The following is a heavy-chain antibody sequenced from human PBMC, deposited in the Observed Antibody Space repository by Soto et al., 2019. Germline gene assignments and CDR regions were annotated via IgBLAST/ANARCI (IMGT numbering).Heavy chain of an antibody. CDR1: GGTFSSYA. J-gene: IGHJ6*02. Sequence: SVKVSCKASGGTFSSYAISWVRQAPGQGLEWMGGIIPIFGTANYAQKFQGRVTITADESTSTAYMELSSLRSEGTAVYYCARDEASGSYYLFYYYYGMDVWGQGTTVTVSS. CDR2: IIPIFGTA. CDR3: ARDEASGSYYLFYYYYGMDV. D-gene: IGHD1-26*01. V-gene: IGHV1-69*13.